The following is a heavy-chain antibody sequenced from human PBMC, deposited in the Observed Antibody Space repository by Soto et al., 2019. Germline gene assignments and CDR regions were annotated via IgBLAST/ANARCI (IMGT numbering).Heavy chain of an antibody. CDR3: ARGGSSWSAEYYEH. Sequence: ASVKVSCKASGYTFTNYGISCVRQAPGQGPEWMGWISGFNGNTKYARKVQGRVTLTTDTSATTAYMELRGLRSDDTAVYYCARGGSSWSAEYYEHWGQGTLVTVSS. CDR2: ISGFNGNT. D-gene: IGHD6-13*01. CDR1: GYTFTNYG. V-gene: IGHV1-18*04. J-gene: IGHJ1*01.